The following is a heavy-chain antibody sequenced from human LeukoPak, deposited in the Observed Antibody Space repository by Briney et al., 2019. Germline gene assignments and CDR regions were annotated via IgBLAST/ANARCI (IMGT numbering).Heavy chain of an antibody. CDR1: GGTFSSYA. D-gene: IGHD3-3*01. CDR2: IIPIFGTA. CDR3: ARRPHHDFWSGYYSTGAFDI. Sequence: SVKVSCKASGGTFSSYAISWVRQAPGQGLEWMGRIIPIFGTANYAQKFQGRVTITTDESTSTAYMELSSLRSEDPAVYYCARRPHHDFWSGYYSTGAFDIWGQGTMVTVSS. V-gene: IGHV1-69*05. J-gene: IGHJ3*02.